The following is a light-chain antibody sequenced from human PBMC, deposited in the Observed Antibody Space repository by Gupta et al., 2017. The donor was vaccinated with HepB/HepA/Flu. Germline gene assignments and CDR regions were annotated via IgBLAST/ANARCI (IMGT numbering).Light chain of an antibody. Sequence: SYVLTQPPSVSVAPGQTARITCGGNNIGSKSVHWYQQKPGQAPVLVISYNSDRPSGTPERFSGSNSENTATLTISRVEAGDEADYDCEVWDSSSEHHVFGTGTKVTVL. CDR1: NIGSKS. CDR2: YNS. J-gene: IGLJ1*01. V-gene: IGLV3-21*04. CDR3: EVWDSSSEHHV.